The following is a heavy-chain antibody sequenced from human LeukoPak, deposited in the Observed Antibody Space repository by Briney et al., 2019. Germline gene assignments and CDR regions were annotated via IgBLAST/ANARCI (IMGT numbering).Heavy chain of an antibody. CDR2: IIPIFGTA. CDR1: GGTFSSYA. V-gene: IGHV1-69*05. CDR3: AITSYCSSTSCNSRFDY. D-gene: IGHD2-2*01. J-gene: IGHJ4*02. Sequence: SVKVSCQASGGTFSSYAISWVRQAPGQGLEWMGGIIPIFGTANYAQKFQGRVTITTDESTSTAYMELSSLRSEDTAVYYCAITSYCSSTSCNSRFDYWGQGTLVTVSS.